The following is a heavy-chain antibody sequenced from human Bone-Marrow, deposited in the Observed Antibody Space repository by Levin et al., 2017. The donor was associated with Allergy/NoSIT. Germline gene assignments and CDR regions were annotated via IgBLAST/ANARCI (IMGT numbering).Heavy chain of an antibody. CDR2: IYYSGST. CDR1: GDSISSGDDY. D-gene: IGHD2-15*01. V-gene: IGHV4-30-4*01. CDR3: ARCSGGTCYSGLDS. Sequence: SQTLSLTCTVSGDSISSGDDYWRWIRQSPGKGLEWIGYIYYSGSTSYNPSLKSRVIMSVDTSKNHFSLRLGSATAADTAVYYCARCSGGTCYSGLDSWGQGTLVTVSS. J-gene: IGHJ4*02.